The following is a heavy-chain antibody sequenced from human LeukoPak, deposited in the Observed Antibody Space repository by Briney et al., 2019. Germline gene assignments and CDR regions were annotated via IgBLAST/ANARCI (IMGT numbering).Heavy chain of an antibody. Sequence: KPSETLSLTCAVSGGSFSGYSWNWIRQPPGKGLEWIGEINQSGSTKYNPSLKSRVTISVDTSKSQFSMRLNSVTAADTALYYCARCDSGGWFFDSWGQGALVTVSS. J-gene: IGHJ5*01. D-gene: IGHD6-19*01. CDR1: GGSFSGYS. V-gene: IGHV4-34*01. CDR3: ARCDSGGWFFDS. CDR2: INQSGST.